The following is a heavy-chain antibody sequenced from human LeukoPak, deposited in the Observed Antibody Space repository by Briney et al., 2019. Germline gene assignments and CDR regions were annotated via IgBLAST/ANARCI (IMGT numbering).Heavy chain of an antibody. CDR2: INTNTGNP. CDR3: ARGVRSLFDY. V-gene: IGHV7-4-1*02. Sequence: ASVKVSCKASGYTFTSYAMNWVRQAPGQGLEWMGWINTNTGNPAYAQGFTGRFVFSLDTSVSTADLQISSLKAEDTAVYFCARGVRSLFDYWGQGTLVTVSS. J-gene: IGHJ4*02. D-gene: IGHD2-21*01. CDR1: GYTFTSYA.